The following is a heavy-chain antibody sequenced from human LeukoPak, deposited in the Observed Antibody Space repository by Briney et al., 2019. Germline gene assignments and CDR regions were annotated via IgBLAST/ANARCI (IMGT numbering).Heavy chain of an antibody. CDR3: ARALGYYYDSSGYYSRGFDY. V-gene: IGHV1-69*05. J-gene: IGHJ4*02. D-gene: IGHD3-22*01. CDR2: GTA. Sequence: GTANYAQKFQGRVTITTDESTSTAYMELSSLRSEDTAVYYCARALGYYYDSSGYYSRGFDYWAQGTLVTVSS.